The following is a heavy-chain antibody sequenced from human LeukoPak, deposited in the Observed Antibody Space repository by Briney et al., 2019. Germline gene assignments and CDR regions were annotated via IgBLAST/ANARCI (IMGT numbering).Heavy chain of an antibody. D-gene: IGHD6-25*01. CDR2: ISYDGINT. J-gene: IGHJ6*03. CDR3: ARSGLRHFYHYYMDV. Sequence: GGSLRLSCAASGFTFNSFPMHWVRQAPGKGLEWGAVISYDGINTYYADSVKGRFTISRDNSKNTLDVQMNSLRPEDTAVYYCARSGLRHFYHYYMDVWGKGTTVTVSS. V-gene: IGHV3-30*04. CDR1: GFTFNSFP.